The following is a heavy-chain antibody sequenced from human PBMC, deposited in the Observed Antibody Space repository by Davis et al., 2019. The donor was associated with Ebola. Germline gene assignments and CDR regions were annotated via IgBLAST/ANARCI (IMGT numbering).Heavy chain of an antibody. CDR1: GFTFSDYW. CDR2: IKQDGSET. CDR3: TKTIVATAGDF. D-gene: IGHD6-13*01. J-gene: IGHJ4*02. Sequence: GGSLRLSCAASGFTFSDYWMTWVRQAPGKGPEWVANIKQDGSETDYVDSLKGRFTISRDNAKNSLYLHMNSLRVEDTAVYYYTKTIVATAGDFWGQGTLVTVSS. V-gene: IGHV3-7*01.